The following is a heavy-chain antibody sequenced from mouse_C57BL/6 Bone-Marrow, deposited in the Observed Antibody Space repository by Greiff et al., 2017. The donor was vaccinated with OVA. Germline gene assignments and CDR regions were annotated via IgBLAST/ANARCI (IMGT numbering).Heavy chain of an antibody. V-gene: IGHV1-69*01. Sequence: VQLQQPGAELVMPGASVKLSCKASGYTFTSYWMHWVKQRPGQGLEWIGEIDPSDSYTNYNQKFKGKSTMTVDKSSSTAYMQRSSLTSEDSAVYYCARGPDDYYVWYFYVWGTGTTVTVSS. J-gene: IGHJ1*03. D-gene: IGHD2-3*01. CDR3: ARGPDDYYVWYFYV. CDR2: IDPSDSYT. CDR1: GYTFTSYW.